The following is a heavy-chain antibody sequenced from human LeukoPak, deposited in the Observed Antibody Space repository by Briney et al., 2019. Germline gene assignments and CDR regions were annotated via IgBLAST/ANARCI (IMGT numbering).Heavy chain of an antibody. V-gene: IGHV3-33*01. Sequence: GRSLRLSCAASGFTFSSYGMHWVSQAPGKGLEWVADIWYDGNNKHYAESVKGRFTISRDNSKNTLYLQMSSLRAEDTAVYYCARDPNYGDYGLDYWGQGTLVTVSS. CDR2: IWYDGNNK. D-gene: IGHD4-17*01. J-gene: IGHJ4*02. CDR1: GFTFSSYG. CDR3: ARDPNYGDYGLDY.